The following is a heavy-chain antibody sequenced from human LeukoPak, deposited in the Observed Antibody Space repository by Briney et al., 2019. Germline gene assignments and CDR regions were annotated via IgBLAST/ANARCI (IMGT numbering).Heavy chain of an antibody. CDR3: SNEGGVYLPFAD. CDR2: ISPDGSNK. J-gene: IGHJ4*02. Sequence: PGGSLRLSCAASGVRFDDYALHWVRQAPGKGLEWVAVISPDGSNKYYADSVNGRFTISRDNSKSTLYLQINTLTVEDTAIYHCSNEGGVYLPFADWGQGTLVTVSS. D-gene: IGHD2-8*01. V-gene: IGHV3-30*18. CDR1: GVRFDDYA.